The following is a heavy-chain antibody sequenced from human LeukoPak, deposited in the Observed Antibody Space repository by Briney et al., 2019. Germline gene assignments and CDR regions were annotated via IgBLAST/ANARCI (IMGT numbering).Heavy chain of an antibody. CDR2: ISYDGSNK. Sequence: GGSLRLSCAASGFTFSDYYMSWVRQAPGKGLEWVAVISYDGSNKYYADSVKGRFTISRDNSKNTLYLQMNSLRAEDTAVYYCARGGNNWFDPWGQGTLVTVSS. J-gene: IGHJ5*02. CDR1: GFTFSDYY. V-gene: IGHV3-30*03. D-gene: IGHD3-16*01. CDR3: ARGGNNWFDP.